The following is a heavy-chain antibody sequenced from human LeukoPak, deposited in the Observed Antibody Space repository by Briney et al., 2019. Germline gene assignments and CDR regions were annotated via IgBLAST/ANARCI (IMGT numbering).Heavy chain of an antibody. J-gene: IGHJ4*02. Sequence: ASVKVSCKASGYTFTSYDINWVRQATGQGLEWIPPTHPNTGNTGYPQKSQRRVTMTRNTSISTAYMELSSLRSEDTAVYYCARGRSIAAAGTISYWGQGTLVTVSS. CDR1: GYTFTSYD. D-gene: IGHD6-13*01. CDR3: ARGRSIAAAGTISY. CDR2: THPNTGNT. V-gene: IGHV1-8*01.